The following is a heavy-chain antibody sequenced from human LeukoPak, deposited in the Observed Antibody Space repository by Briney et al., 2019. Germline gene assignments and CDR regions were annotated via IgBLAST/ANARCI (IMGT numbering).Heavy chain of an antibody. V-gene: IGHV3-30*02. CDR2: IRYDGSNK. Sequence: GGSLRLSCAASGFTFSSYGMHWVRQAPGKGLEWVAFIRYDGSNKYYADSVKGRFTISRDNSKNTLYLQMNSLRAEDTAVYYCAKDSSGWCWWDPEPASDAFDIWGQGTMVTVSS. CDR3: AKDSSGWCWWDPEPASDAFDI. D-gene: IGHD6-19*01. J-gene: IGHJ3*02. CDR1: GFTFSSYG.